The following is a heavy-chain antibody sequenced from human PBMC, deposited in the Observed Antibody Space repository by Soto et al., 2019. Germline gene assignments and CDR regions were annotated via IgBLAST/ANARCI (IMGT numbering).Heavy chain of an antibody. CDR3: ANGFGNYWAFDY. V-gene: IGHV3-30*18. CDR1: GFSFSTYG. CDR2: ISNAGSNK. D-gene: IGHD1-26*01. Sequence: QVHLVESGGGVVQPGRSLRLSCAASGFSFSTYGMHWVRQAPGKGLEWVAFISNAGSNKYYADSVKGRFTIARDNSENTLYLQVNSLRAEETAVYYCANGFGNYWAFDYWGQGTLVTVSS. J-gene: IGHJ4*02.